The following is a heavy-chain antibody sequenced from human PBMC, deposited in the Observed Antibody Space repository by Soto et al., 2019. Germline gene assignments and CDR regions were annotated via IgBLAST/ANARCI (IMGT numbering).Heavy chain of an antibody. J-gene: IGHJ6*02. V-gene: IGHV3-23*01. CDR2: IGGSGSDT. D-gene: IGHD2-15*01. Sequence: EVQLLESGGGLGQPGWSLRLSCAASGFTFSRYAMSWGLQAPGKGLEWVSAIGGSGSDTYYADSVKGRFTVSRDNSKNTLYLQMNSLRAEDTALYYCARDTGLVDPMDVWGQGARVTVAS. CDR1: GFTFSRYA. CDR3: ARDTGLVDPMDV.